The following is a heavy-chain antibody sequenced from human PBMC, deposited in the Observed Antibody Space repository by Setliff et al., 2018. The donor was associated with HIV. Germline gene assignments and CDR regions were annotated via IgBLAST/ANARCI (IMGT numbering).Heavy chain of an antibody. J-gene: IGHJ4*02. CDR2: IYYSGST. CDR3: ARPVEMANREFDY. CDR1: NGSISRYY. V-gene: IGHV4-39*01. D-gene: IGHD1-26*01. Sequence: SETLSLTCTVSNGSISRYYWGWIRQPPGKGLEWIGNIYYSGSTYYNPSLKSRVTISVDTSKNQFSLKLSSVTAADTAVYYCARPVEMANREFDYWGQGTLVTVSS.